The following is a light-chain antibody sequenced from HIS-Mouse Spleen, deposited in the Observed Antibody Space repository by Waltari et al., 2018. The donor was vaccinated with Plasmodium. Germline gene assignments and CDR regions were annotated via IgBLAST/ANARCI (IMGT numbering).Light chain of an antibody. Sequence: QSALTQPPSVSGSPGQSVTISCTGTSSDVGSYNRVSCYQQPPGTDPKVMIYEVNNRTSGGPDRSSGSKSGKTASLTISGLQAEDEADYYCSSYTSSSTYVVFGGGTKLTVL. J-gene: IGLJ2*01. V-gene: IGLV2-18*04. CDR3: SSYTSSSTYVV. CDR2: EVN. CDR1: SSDVGSYNR.